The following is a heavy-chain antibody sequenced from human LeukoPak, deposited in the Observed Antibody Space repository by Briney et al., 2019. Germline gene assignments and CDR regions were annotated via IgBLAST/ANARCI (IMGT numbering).Heavy chain of an antibody. CDR1: GFTFSDYY. J-gene: IGHJ4*02. Sequence: PGGSLRLSCAASGFTFSDYYMDWVRQAPGKGLEWVGRIKSKSDGGTIDYAAPVKGRFTISRDDSKNTLYLQMHSLTTEDTAVYYCATTRTYWGQGTLVTVSS. V-gene: IGHV3-15*07. CDR3: ATTRTY. CDR2: IKSKSDGGTI.